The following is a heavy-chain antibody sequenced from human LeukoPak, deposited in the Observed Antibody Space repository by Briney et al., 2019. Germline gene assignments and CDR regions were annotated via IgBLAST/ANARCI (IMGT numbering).Heavy chain of an antibody. CDR3: ANIVRDY. V-gene: IGHV3-9*01. CDR2: ISWNSGSI. D-gene: IGHD3-16*02. J-gene: IGHJ4*02. Sequence: GRSLRLSCAASGFTFDDYAMHWVRQAPGKGLEWVSGISWNSGSIGYADSVKGRFTISRDNAKNSLYLQMNSLRAEDTALYYCANIVRDYWGQGTRVTVPS. CDR1: GFTFDDYA.